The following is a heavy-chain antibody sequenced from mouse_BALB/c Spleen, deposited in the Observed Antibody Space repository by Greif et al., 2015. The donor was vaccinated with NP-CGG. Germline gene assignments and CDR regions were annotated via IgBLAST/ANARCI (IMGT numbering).Heavy chain of an antibody. CDR2: ISSGSSTN. V-gene: IGHV5-17*02. CDR1: GFTFSSFG. CDR3: ARSDYYGYYFDY. Sequence: EVQGVESGGGLVQPGGSRKLSCAASGFTFSSFGMHWVRQAPEKGLEWVAYISSGSSTNYYADTVKGRFTISRDNPKNTLFLQMTSLMSEDTATYYCARSDYYGYYFDYWGQGTTLTVSS. J-gene: IGHJ2*01. D-gene: IGHD1-2*01.